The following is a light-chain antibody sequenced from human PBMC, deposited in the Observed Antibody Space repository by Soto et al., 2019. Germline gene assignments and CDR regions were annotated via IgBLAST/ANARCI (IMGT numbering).Light chain of an antibody. CDR3: MHALQTPYT. CDR2: LGF. V-gene: IGKV2-28*01. Sequence: EIVMTQSPPSLTVTPGEPASISCRSSQRLLHSNGNYFLDWYLQNPGQSPQLLVYLGFNLASGVPDRLSGSGAGIDFTLNISRVEAEDVGVYYCMHALQTPYTFGQGTRLEIK. J-gene: IGKJ2*01. CDR1: QRLLHSNGNYF.